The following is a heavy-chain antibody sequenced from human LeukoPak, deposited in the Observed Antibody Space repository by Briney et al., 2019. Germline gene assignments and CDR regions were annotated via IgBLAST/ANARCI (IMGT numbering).Heavy chain of an antibody. CDR3: ARHDGSGTYFGY. Sequence: PSETLSLTCTVSGGSISGSSYYGGWIRQSPVKGLECIGSIYYSGSTYHNPSLKSRVTISVDTSKNQFSLKLSSVTAADTASYYCARHDGSGTYFGYWGQGTLVTVSS. CDR2: IYYSGST. D-gene: IGHD3-10*01. CDR1: GGSISGSSYY. J-gene: IGHJ4*02. V-gene: IGHV4-39*01.